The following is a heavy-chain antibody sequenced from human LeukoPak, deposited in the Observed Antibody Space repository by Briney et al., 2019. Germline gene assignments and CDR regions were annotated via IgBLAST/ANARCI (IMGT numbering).Heavy chain of an antibody. Sequence: PGGSLRLSCAASGFTFSSYGMHWVRQAPGKGLEWVAVISYDGSNKYYADSVKGRFTISRDNAKNSLYLQMSSLRDEDTAVYYCARLNAEDYWGQGTLVTVSS. J-gene: IGHJ4*02. CDR1: GFTFSSYG. CDR3: ARLNAEDY. V-gene: IGHV3-30*03. CDR2: ISYDGSNK.